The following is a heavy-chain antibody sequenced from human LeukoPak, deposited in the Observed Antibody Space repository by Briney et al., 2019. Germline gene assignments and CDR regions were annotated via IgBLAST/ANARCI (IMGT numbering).Heavy chain of an antibody. J-gene: IGHJ6*02. D-gene: IGHD4-17*01. V-gene: IGHV3-30*18. Sequence: PGGSLRLSCAASGFTFSSYGMHWVRQAPGKGLEWVAAISYDGSDKFYADSVKGRFTISRDNAKNSLYLQMDSLRAEDTAVYYCAKAFGFGDYHPRYYYTMDIWGQGTTVTVSS. CDR3: AKAFGFGDYHPRYYYTMDI. CDR1: GFTFSSYG. CDR2: ISYDGSDK.